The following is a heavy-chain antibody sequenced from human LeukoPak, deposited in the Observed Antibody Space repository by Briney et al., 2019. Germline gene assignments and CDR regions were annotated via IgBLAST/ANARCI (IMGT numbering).Heavy chain of an antibody. CDR1: GYSFTSYW. D-gene: IGHD3-10*01. CDR2: IYPGDSDT. Sequence: GESLKISCKGSGYSFTSYWIGWVRQMPGTGLEWMGIIYPGDSDTRYSPSFQGQVTISADKSINTAYLQWSSLRASDTAMYYCARQYYFGSGSYYNVPSGDYYFGMDVWGQGTTVTVSS. CDR3: ARQYYFGSGSYYNVPSGDYYFGMDV. J-gene: IGHJ6*02. V-gene: IGHV5-51*01.